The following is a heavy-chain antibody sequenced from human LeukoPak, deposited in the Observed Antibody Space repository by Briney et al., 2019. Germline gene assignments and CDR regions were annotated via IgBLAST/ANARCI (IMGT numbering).Heavy chain of an antibody. D-gene: IGHD3-10*01. CDR2: ISSSSSTI. CDR3: ARDGITMVRGVILFDY. CDR1: GFTFSSYS. V-gene: IGHV3-48*02. J-gene: IGHJ4*02. Sequence: GGSLRLSCAASGFTFSSYSMNWVRQAPGKGLEWVSYISSSSSTIYYADSVKGRFTIPRDNAKNSLYLQMNSLRDEDTAVYYCARDGITMVRGVILFDYWGQGTLVTVSS.